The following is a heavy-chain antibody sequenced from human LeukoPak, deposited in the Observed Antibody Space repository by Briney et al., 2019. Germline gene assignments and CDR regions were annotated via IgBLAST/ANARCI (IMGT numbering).Heavy chain of an antibody. V-gene: IGHV3-11*01. Sequence: PGGSLRLSCAASGFTFSDYYMSWIRQAPGKGLEWVSYISSSGSTIYYADSVKGRFTISRDNAKNSLYLQMNSLRAEDTAVYYCARLWGEIDCSSTSCYPYGMDVWGQGTTVTVSS. CDR3: ARLWGEIDCSSTSCYPYGMDV. CDR1: GFTFSDYY. D-gene: IGHD2-2*01. J-gene: IGHJ6*02. CDR2: ISSSGSTI.